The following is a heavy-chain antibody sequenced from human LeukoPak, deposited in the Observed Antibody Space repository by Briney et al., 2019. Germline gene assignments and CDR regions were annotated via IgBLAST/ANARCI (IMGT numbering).Heavy chain of an antibody. CDR3: ARPGRSSGSYYGFDY. V-gene: IGHV5-51*01. CDR1: GYSFTSYW. Sequence: GESLKISCKGSGYSFTSYWIGWVRQMPGKGLEWMGIIYPGDSDTRYSPSFQGQVTISADKSISTAYLQWSSLKASDTAMYYCARPGRSSGSYYGFDYWGQGTLVTVSS. CDR2: IYPGDSDT. J-gene: IGHJ4*02. D-gene: IGHD1-26*01.